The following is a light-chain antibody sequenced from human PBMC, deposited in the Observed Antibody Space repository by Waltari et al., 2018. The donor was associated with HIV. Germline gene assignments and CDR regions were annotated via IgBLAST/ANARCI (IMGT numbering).Light chain of an antibody. Sequence: QAVLTQPPSAPGTPGQRITISCSGSSSNIGSDAVNWYQQLPGTAPTLLIHNNNRRPSGVPDRFSASKSGTSASLAISGLQAEDEADYYCATWDHRLNGWVFGGGTKLTVL. CDR1: SSNIGSDA. CDR2: NNN. V-gene: IGLV1-44*01. CDR3: ATWDHRLNGWV. J-gene: IGLJ3*02.